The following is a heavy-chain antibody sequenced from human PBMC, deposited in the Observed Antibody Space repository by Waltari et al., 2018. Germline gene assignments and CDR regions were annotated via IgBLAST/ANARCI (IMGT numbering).Heavy chain of an antibody. CDR1: GGSISSHY. V-gene: IGHV4-59*11. Sequence: QVQLQESGPGLVKPSETLSLTCTVSGGSISSHYWSWIRQPPGKGLEWIGYIYYSGSINYNPSLKSRVTISVDTSKNQFSLKLSSVTAADTAVYYCARGGYYDFWSGYSRVSAFDIWGQGTMVTVSS. CDR3: ARGGYYDFWSGYSRVSAFDI. CDR2: IYYSGSI. J-gene: IGHJ3*02. D-gene: IGHD3-3*01.